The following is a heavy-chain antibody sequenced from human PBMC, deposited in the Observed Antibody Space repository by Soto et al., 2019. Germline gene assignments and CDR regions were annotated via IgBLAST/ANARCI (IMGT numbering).Heavy chain of an antibody. V-gene: IGHV4-59*08. J-gene: IGHJ4*02. Sequence: SETLSLTCTVSGGSVSSYYWAWIRQSPGKALEWIGYIYYSGSTKYNPSLKSRVTMSVDTSNNQFSLRVSSVTAADTAVYYCARHSNRNYGIYYFDFWGLGALVTVSS. CDR2: IYYSGST. CDR1: GGSVSSYY. CDR3: ARHSNRNYGIYYFDF. D-gene: IGHD4-4*01.